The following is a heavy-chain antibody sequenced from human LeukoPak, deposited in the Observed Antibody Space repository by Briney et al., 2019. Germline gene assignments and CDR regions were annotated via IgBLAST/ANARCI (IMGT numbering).Heavy chain of an antibody. CDR2: ISSSGSTM. Sequence: GGSLRLSCAASGFTFDKAWMTWVRQAPGKGLEWVSYISSSGSTMYYADSVKGRFTISRDNAKNSLSLQMNSLRAEDTAVYYCARSPAGANYYLDVWGKGTTVTISS. J-gene: IGHJ6*03. V-gene: IGHV3-48*03. CDR1: GFTFDKAW. D-gene: IGHD1-14*01. CDR3: ARSPAGANYYLDV.